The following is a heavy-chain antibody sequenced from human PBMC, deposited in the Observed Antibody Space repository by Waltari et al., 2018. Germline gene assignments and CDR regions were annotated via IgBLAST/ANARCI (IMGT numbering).Heavy chain of an antibody. CDR3: ARDFRTIFGIMDV. D-gene: IGHD3-3*01. Sequence: EVQLVESGGGLIQPGGSLSLSCAASGSTVRSNSMSWVRQAPGKGLEWVSVIYSGGSTYYADSVKGRFTISRDNSKNTLYLQMNSLRAEDTAVYYCARDFRTIFGIMDVWGQGTTVTVSS. J-gene: IGHJ6*02. V-gene: IGHV3-53*01. CDR1: GSTVRSNS. CDR2: IYSGGST.